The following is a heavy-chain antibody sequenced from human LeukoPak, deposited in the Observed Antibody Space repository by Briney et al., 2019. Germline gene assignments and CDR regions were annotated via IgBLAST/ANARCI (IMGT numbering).Heavy chain of an antibody. D-gene: IGHD3-10*01. J-gene: IGHJ5*02. CDR2: IWYDGSNK. CDR3: AREKSPYYYGSGSYYTYNWFDP. CDR1: GFTFGSYG. V-gene: IGHV3-33*01. Sequence: GGSLRLSCAASGFTFGSYGMHWVRQAPGKGLEWVAVIWYDGSNKYYADSVKGRFTISRDNSKNTLYLQMNSLRAEDTAGYYCAREKSPYYYGSGSYYTYNWFDPWGQGTLVTVSS.